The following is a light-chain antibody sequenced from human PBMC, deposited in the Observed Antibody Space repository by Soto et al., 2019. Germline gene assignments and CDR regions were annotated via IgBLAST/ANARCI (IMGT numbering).Light chain of an antibody. J-gene: IGKJ4*01. CDR2: GAS. CDR3: QQYSSWPLT. Sequence: EIVMTQXPATLSVSPGERATLSCRATQSVSTKLAWYQQKPGQAPRLLIYGASTGATGIPARFSGSGSGTEFTLIISSLQSEDFAVYYCQQYSSWPLTFGGGTKVEIK. CDR1: QSVSTK. V-gene: IGKV3-15*01.